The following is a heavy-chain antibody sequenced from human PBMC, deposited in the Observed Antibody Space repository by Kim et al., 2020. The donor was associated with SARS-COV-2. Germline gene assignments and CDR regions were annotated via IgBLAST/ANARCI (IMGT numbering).Heavy chain of an antibody. CDR1: GGSISSSSYY. J-gene: IGHJ4*02. Sequence: SETLSLTCTVSGGSISSSSYYWGWIRQPPGKGLEWIGSIYYSGSTYYNPSLKSRVTISVDTSKNQFSLKLSSVTAADTAVYYCARHRGGIYPWLAYYFDYWGQGTLVTVSS. CDR3: ARHRGGIYPWLAYYFDY. D-gene: IGHD3-10*01. CDR2: IYYSGST. V-gene: IGHV4-39*01.